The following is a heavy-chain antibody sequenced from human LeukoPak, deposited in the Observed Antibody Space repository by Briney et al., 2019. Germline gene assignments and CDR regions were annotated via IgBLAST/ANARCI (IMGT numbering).Heavy chain of an antibody. V-gene: IGHV3-48*01. Sequence: GGSLRLSCAASGFTLGSYSMNWVRQAPGKGLEWVSYISSSSSTIYYADSVKGRFTISRDNAKNSLYLQMNSLRAEDTAVYYCARETEYYYDSSGSLKHWGQGTLVTVSS. J-gene: IGHJ1*01. CDR1: GFTLGSYS. CDR3: ARETEYYYDSSGSLKH. D-gene: IGHD3-22*01. CDR2: ISSSSSTI.